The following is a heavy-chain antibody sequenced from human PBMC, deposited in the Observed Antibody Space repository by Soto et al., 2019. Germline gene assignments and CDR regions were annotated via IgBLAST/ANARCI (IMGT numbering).Heavy chain of an antibody. J-gene: IGHJ3*02. CDR2: ISAYNGNT. CDR1: GCTFTSYG. Sequence: ASVKVSCKASGCTFTSYGISWVRQAPGQGLEWMGWISAYNGNTNYAQKLQGRVTMTTDTSTSTAYMELRSLGSDDTAVYYCARGITMVRGGFAFDIWGQGTMVTVSS. CDR3: ARGITMVRGGFAFDI. D-gene: IGHD3-10*01. V-gene: IGHV1-18*04.